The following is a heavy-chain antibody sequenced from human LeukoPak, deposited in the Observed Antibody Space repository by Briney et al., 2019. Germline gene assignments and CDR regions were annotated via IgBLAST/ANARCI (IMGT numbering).Heavy chain of an antibody. J-gene: IGHJ4*02. Sequence: SVKVSCEASGGTFSSYAISWVRQAPGQGLEWMGGIIPIFGTANYAQKFQGRVTITADESTSTAYMELSSLRSEDTAVYYCARDRPSYYDSSGYYGGDYWGQGTLVTVSS. CDR3: ARDRPSYYDSSGYYGGDY. CDR2: IIPIFGTA. V-gene: IGHV1-69*13. D-gene: IGHD3-22*01. CDR1: GGTFSSYA.